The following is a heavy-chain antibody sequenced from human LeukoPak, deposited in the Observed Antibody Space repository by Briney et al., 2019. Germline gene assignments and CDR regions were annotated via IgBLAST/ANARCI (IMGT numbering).Heavy chain of an antibody. D-gene: IGHD2-2*01. CDR1: GFTFSSDG. CDR2: IWYDGSNK. CDR3: ARDKEYCSSTSCYLNGWFDP. Sequence: GRSLRLSCAASGFTFSSDGMHWVRQAPGKGLEWVAVIWYDGSNKYYADSVKGRFTISRDNSKNTLYLQMNSLRAEDTAVYYCARDKEYCSSTSCYLNGWFDPWGQGTLVTVSS. V-gene: IGHV3-33*01. J-gene: IGHJ5*02.